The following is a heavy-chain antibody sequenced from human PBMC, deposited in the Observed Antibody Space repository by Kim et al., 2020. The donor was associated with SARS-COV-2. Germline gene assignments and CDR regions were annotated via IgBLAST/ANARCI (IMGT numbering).Heavy chain of an antibody. V-gene: IGHV3-15*01. D-gene: IGHD3-22*01. CDR2: IKTKSDGGTT. J-gene: IGHJ5*02. CDR3: TTDLRLSRHSSSSDRGS. CDR1: GFTFTNAW. Sequence: GGSLRLSCAASGFTFTNAWMNWVRQAPGKGLEWVGRIKTKSDGGTTDYAAPVKGRFTISRDDSKNTLYLQMNSLKTEDTAVYYCTTDLRLSRHSSSSDRGSWGQGTRVTVSS.